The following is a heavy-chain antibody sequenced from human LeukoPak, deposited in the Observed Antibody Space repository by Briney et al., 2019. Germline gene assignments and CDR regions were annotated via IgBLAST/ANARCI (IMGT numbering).Heavy chain of an antibody. CDR3: AGHHPRNTVDF. CDR2: ISDIGSI. CDR1: GGSISSYY. Sequence: KPSKTLSLTCTVSGGSISSYYWSWIRQPPGKGLEWIAYISDIGSINYNPSLKSRVTISLDTSKNQFSLKLSSVTAADTAVYYCAGHHPRNTVDFWGQGTLVTVSS. V-gene: IGHV4-59*08. J-gene: IGHJ4*02. D-gene: IGHD2-8*02.